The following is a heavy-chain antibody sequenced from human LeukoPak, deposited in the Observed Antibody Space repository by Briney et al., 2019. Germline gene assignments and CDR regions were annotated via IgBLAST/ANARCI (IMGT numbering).Heavy chain of an antibody. Sequence: SETLSLTCTVSGGSISSYYWSWIRQPPGKGLEWIGYIYYSGSTNYNPSLKSRVTISVDTSKNQFSLELSSVTAADTAVYYCARRAGVAARPPYYFDYWGQGTLVTVSS. V-gene: IGHV4-59*08. J-gene: IGHJ4*02. CDR1: GGSISSYY. CDR2: IYYSGST. CDR3: ARRAGVAARPPYYFDY. D-gene: IGHD6-6*01.